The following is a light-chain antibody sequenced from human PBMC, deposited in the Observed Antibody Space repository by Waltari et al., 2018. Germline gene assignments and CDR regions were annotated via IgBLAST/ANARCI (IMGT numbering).Light chain of an antibody. CDR1: SPNIGSNP. J-gene: IGLJ2*01. CDR3: AAWDNNGHVV. CDR2: TNY. V-gene: IGLV1-44*01. Sequence: QSVLTQPPSASGTPGQRVIIPCSGSSPNIGSNPVHWYQPLPGTAPNLLIYTNYQRPSGVPDRFSASKSGTSAALTISGLQSVDEADYYCAAWDNNGHVVFGGGTKVTIL.